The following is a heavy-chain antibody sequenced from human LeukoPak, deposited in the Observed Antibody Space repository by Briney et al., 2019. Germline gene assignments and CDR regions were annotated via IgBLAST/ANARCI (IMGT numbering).Heavy chain of an antibody. Sequence: GGPLRLSCAASGFTFSSYEMNWVRQAPGKGLEWVSYISGSGSTIYYADSVKGRFTISRDNAKNSLYLQMNSLRAEDTAVYYCARPNWGYKYYYYMDVWGKGTTVTISS. CDR3: ARPNWGYKYYYYMDV. CDR2: ISGSGSTI. D-gene: IGHD1-1*01. V-gene: IGHV3-48*03. CDR1: GFTFSSYE. J-gene: IGHJ6*03.